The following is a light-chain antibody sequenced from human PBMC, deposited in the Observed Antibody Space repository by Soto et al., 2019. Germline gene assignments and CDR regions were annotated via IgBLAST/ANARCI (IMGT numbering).Light chain of an antibody. J-gene: IGKJ4*01. CDR3: QQRTSSSWLT. CDR1: QIVSSSY. CDR2: DAS. Sequence: PGVRVTLSCIASQIVSSSYLTWYQHKPGQAPRLLIYDASKMATGTPARFSRRGSGTEFTLTISSLEPEDFAVYYCQQRTSSSWLTFGGGTKVDIK. V-gene: IGKV3D-20*02.